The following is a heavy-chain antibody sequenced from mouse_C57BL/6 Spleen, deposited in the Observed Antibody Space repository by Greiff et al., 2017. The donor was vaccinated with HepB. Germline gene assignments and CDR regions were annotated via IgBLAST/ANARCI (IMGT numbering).Heavy chain of an antibody. CDR1: GYTFTSYW. V-gene: IGHV1-61*01. D-gene: IGHD1-1*01. CDR2: IYPSDSET. J-gene: IGHJ2*01. CDR3: ARRYYGSSYVYFDY. Sequence: VQLQQPGAELVRPGSSVKLSCKASGYTFTSYWMDWVKQRPGQGLEWIGNIYPSDSETHYNQKFKDKATLTVDKSSSTAYMQLSSLTSEDSAVYYCARRYYGSSYVYFDYWGQGTTLTVSS.